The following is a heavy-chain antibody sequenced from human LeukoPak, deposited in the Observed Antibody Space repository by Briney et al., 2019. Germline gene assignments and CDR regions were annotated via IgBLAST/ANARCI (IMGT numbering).Heavy chain of an antibody. CDR2: IYHSGST. Sequence: KSSETLSLTCTVSGGSISSGGYYWSWIRQPPGKGLEWIGYIYHSGSTYYNPSLKSRVTISVDRSKNQFSLKLSSVTAADTAVYYCARGTTVTTFEDYYYGMDVWGQGTTVTVSS. J-gene: IGHJ6*02. CDR3: ARGTTVTTFEDYYYGMDV. V-gene: IGHV4-30-2*01. CDR1: GGSISSGGYY. D-gene: IGHD4-17*01.